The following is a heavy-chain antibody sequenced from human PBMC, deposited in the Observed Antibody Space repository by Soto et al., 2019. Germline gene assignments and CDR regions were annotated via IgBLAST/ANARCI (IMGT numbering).Heavy chain of an antibody. CDR1: GYSISSGYY. CDR2: IYHSGST. Sequence: SETLSLTCAVSGYSISSGYYWGWIRQPPGKGLEWIGSIYHSGSTYYNPPLKSRVTISVDTSKNQFSLKLSSVTAADTAVYYCARAPRVPAAIWSARSQNWFDPWGQGTLVTVSS. D-gene: IGHD2-2*02. V-gene: IGHV4-38-2*01. CDR3: ARAPRVPAAIWSARSQNWFDP. J-gene: IGHJ5*02.